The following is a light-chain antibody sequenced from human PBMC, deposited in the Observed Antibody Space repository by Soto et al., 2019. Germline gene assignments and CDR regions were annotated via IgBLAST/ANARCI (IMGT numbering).Light chain of an antibody. V-gene: IGLV2-14*01. CDR2: DVS. CDR3: GSYTSSITRYV. CDR1: SSDVGGYNY. J-gene: IGLJ1*01. Sequence: QSVLTQPASVSGSPGQSITISCTGTSSDVGGYNYVSWYQQHPGKAPKLMIYDVSNRPSGVSNRFSGSKSGNTASLTISGLQAEDEADYYCGSYTSSITRYVFVTGTKVTVL.